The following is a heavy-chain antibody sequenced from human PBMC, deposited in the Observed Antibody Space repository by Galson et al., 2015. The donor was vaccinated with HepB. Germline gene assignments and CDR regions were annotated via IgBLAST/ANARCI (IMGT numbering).Heavy chain of an antibody. CDR1: GFTFSDYY. J-gene: IGHJ4*02. D-gene: IGHD7-27*01. Sequence: SLRLSCAASGFTFSDYYMSWIRQAPGKGLEWVSYISSSGSTIYYADSVKGRFTISRDNAKNSLYLQMNSLRAEDTAVYYCARVTGDPTYYFDYWGQGTLVTVSS. V-gene: IGHV3-11*01. CDR2: ISSSGSTI. CDR3: ARVTGDPTYYFDY.